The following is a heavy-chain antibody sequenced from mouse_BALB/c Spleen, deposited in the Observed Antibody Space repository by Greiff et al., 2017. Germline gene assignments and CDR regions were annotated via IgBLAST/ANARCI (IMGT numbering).Heavy chain of an antibody. CDR2: ISNGGGST. D-gene: IGHD2-14*01. J-gene: IGHJ4*01. CDR1: GFTFSSYT. Sequence: EVQLVESGGGLVQPGGSLKLSCAASGFTFSSYTMSWVRQTPEKRLEWVAYISNGGGSTYYPDTVKGRFTISRDNAKNTLYLQMSSLNSEDTAMYYCARHGYDGAMDYWGQGTSVTVSS. V-gene: IGHV5-12-2*01. CDR3: ARHGYDGAMDY.